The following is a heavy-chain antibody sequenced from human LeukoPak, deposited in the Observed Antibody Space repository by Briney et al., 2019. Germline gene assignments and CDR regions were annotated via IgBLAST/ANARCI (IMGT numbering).Heavy chain of an antibody. V-gene: IGHV3-66*01. CDR3: AREARYYGSGSYYKDRYFDY. CDR1: GFTVSSNY. J-gene: IGHJ4*02. D-gene: IGHD3-10*01. CDR2: IYSGGST. Sequence: GGSLRLSCAASGFTVSSNYMSWVRQAPGKGLEWVPVIYSGGSTYYADSVKGRFTISRDNSKNTLYLQMDSLRAEDTAVYYCAREARYYGSGSYYKDRYFDYWGQGTLVTVSS.